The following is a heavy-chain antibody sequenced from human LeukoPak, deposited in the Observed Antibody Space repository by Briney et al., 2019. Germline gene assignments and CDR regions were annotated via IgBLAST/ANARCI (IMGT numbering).Heavy chain of an antibody. J-gene: IGHJ4*02. Sequence: GASVKVSCKASGYTFNTYGFSWVRQAPGQGLEWMGWINAYNGNTNYAQKLQGRVTMTTETSTSTAYMELRSLRSDDTAVYYCARGAYYYDSSGYQIDYRGQGTLVTVSS. V-gene: IGHV1-18*01. CDR2: INAYNGNT. CDR3: ARGAYYYDSSGYQIDY. D-gene: IGHD3-22*01. CDR1: GYTFNTYG.